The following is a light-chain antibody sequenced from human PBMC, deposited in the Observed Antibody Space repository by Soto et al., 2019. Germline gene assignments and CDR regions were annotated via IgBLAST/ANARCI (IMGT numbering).Light chain of an antibody. V-gene: IGLV3-1*01. J-gene: IGLJ2*01. Sequence: SYELTQAPSVSLSPGQTASITCSGDQLGNKYVCWYQQKPGQSPVLVIYHDSKRPSGIPERFSGSNSGNTATLTISGTQPMDEADYYCQAWDSGTVVFGGGTKLTVL. CDR3: QAWDSGTVV. CDR2: HDS. CDR1: QLGNKY.